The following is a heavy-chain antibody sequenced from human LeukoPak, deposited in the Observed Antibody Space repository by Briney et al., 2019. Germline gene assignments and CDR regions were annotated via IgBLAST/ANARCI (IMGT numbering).Heavy chain of an antibody. V-gene: IGHV4-30-4*01. CDR1: GGSISSGDYY. CDR2: IYYSGST. D-gene: IGHD6-13*01. Sequence: SETLSLTCTVSGGSISSGDYYWSWIRQPPGKGLEWIGYIYYSGSTYYNPSLKSRVTISVDTSKNQFSLKLSSVTAADTAVYYCARGAQGTGFAAKGYYYYYGMDVWGQGTTVTVSS. CDR3: ARGAQGTGFAAKGYYYYYGMDV. J-gene: IGHJ6*02.